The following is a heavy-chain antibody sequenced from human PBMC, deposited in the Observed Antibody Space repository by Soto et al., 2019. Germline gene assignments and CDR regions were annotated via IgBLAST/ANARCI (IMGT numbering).Heavy chain of an antibody. V-gene: IGHV4-59*01. Sequence: SETLSLTCSVSGGSISSYYWSWIRQPPGKGLEWIGYIYYSGSTNYNPSLKSRVTISVDTSKNQFSLKLSSVTAADTAVYYCARGPMVTAHGWTDYWGKGTLVTVSS. CDR1: GGSISSYY. CDR2: IYYSGST. D-gene: IGHD5-18*01. CDR3: ARGPMVTAHGWTDY. J-gene: IGHJ4*02.